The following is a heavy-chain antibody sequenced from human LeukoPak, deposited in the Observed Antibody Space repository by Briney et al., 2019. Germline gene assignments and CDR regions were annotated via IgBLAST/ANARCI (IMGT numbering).Heavy chain of an antibody. CDR3: AKGIIEVVVPAAISY. D-gene: IGHD2-2*02. V-gene: IGHV3-30*02. J-gene: IGHJ4*02. CDR2: IRYDGSNK. Sequence: GGSLRLSCAASGFPFSSYGMHWVRQAPGKGLEGVAFIRYDGSNKYYADSVKGRFTISRDNSKSTLYLQMNGLRAEDTAVYYCAKGIIEVVVPAAISYWGQGTLVTVSS. CDR1: GFPFSSYG.